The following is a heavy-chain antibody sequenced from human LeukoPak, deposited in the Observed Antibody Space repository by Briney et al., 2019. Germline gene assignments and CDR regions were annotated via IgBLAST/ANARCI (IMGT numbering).Heavy chain of an antibody. J-gene: IGHJ4*02. CDR3: ARADIVVVTATFDY. V-gene: IGHV4-39*07. CDR2: IYYSGST. Sequence: PSETLSLTCTVSGGSISSSSYYWGWIRQPPGKGLEWIGSIYYSGSTYYNPSLKSRVTISVDTSKNQFSLKLSSVTAADTAVYYCARADIVVVTATFDYWGQGTLVTVSS. D-gene: IGHD2-21*02. CDR1: GGSISSSSYY.